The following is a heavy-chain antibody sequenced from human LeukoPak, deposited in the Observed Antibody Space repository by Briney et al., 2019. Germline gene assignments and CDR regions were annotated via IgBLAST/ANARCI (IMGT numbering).Heavy chain of an antibody. CDR2: IIPIFGTA. D-gene: IGHD7-27*01. Sequence: SVTVSCKASGGTFGSYAISWVRQAPGQGLEWMGGIIPIFGTANYAQKFQGRVTITADESTSTAYMELSSLRSEDTAVYYCALTGDFRSPFHGMDVWGQGTTVTVSS. J-gene: IGHJ6*02. V-gene: IGHV1-69*13. CDR1: GGTFGSYA. CDR3: ALTGDFRSPFHGMDV.